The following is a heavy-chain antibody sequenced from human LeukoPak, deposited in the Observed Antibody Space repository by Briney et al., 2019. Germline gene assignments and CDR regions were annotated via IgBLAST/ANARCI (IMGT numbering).Heavy chain of an antibody. CDR1: GFTFSSYT. J-gene: IGHJ4*02. CDR3: AKDGGLWVSAHWGDS. D-gene: IGHD7-27*01. V-gene: IGHV3-23*01. CDR2: ITTSDGNT. Sequence: GGSLRLSCAASGFTFSSYTMSWVRQAPGKGLEWVSTITTSDGNTYYADSVKGRFTVSRDNSKNTLFLQMNSLRAEDTAVYYCAKDGGLWVSAHWGDSWGRGALVTVSS.